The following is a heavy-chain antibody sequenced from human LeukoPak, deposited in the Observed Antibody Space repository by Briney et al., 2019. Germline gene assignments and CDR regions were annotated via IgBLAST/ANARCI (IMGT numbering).Heavy chain of an antibody. CDR3: ARHTRYSSSSRVFDY. CDR1: GYSFTSFW. CDR2: IFPGDSDT. Sequence: GESLKISCKGSGYSFTSFWIGWVRQMPGKGLEWMGIIFPGDSDTRYSPSFQGQVTISADKSTNTAYLQWSSLKASDTAMYYCARHTRYSSSSRVFDYWGQGALVTVSS. J-gene: IGHJ4*02. D-gene: IGHD6-6*01. V-gene: IGHV5-51*01.